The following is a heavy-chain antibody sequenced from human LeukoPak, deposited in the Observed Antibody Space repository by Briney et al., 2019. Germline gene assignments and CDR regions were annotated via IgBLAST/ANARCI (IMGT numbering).Heavy chain of an antibody. CDR2: ISPYNGNT. J-gene: IGHJ6*03. V-gene: IGHV1-18*01. Sequence: ASVKVSCKASGGTFSSYAISWVRQAPGQGLEWMGWISPYNGNTNYAQKLQGRVTMTTDTSTNTAYMELRSLRSDDTAVYYCARAPTENYYGSGSYFVGYYYYYMDAWGKGTTVTVSS. D-gene: IGHD3-10*01. CDR1: GGTFSSYA. CDR3: ARAPTENYYGSGSYFVGYYYYYMDA.